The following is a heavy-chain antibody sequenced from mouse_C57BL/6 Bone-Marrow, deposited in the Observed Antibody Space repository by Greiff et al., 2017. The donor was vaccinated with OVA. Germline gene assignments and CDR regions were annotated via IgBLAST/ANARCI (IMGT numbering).Heavy chain of an antibody. V-gene: IGHV1-69*01. CDR1: GYTFTSYW. CDR2: IDPSDSYT. D-gene: IGHD3-3*01. J-gene: IGHJ2*01. Sequence: QVQLQQPGAELVMPGASVKLSCKASGYTFTSYWMHWVKQRPGQGLEWIGEIDPSDSYTNYNQKFKGKSTLTVDKSSSTAYMQLSSLTSEDSAVYYCARKEGQYYFDYWGQGTTLTVSS. CDR3: ARKEGQYYFDY.